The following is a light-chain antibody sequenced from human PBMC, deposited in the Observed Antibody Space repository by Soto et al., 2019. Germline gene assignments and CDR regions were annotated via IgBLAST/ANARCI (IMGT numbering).Light chain of an antibody. V-gene: IGLV1-40*01. Sequence: QSVLTQPPSLSGAPGQSVTISCTGSSSNIGAGYDVHWYQQLPGTAPKLLISDNNNRPSGVPDRFSGSMYGTSASLAITGLQAEDEADNYCQSYDSSLAVVVGGGTKLTVL. CDR2: DNN. CDR1: SSNIGAGYD. CDR3: QSYDSSLAVV. J-gene: IGLJ2*01.